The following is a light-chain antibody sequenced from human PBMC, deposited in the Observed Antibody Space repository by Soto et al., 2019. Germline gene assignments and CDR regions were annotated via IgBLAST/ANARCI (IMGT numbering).Light chain of an antibody. CDR1: QSVSSSY. J-gene: IGKJ4*01. CDR2: GAS. Sequence: EIVLTQSPGTLSLSPGGRATLSCSASQSVSSSYLAWYQQKPGQAPRLLIYGASSRATGIPDRFSGSGSGTDFTLTISRLEPEDFAVYYCQQYGSSPPVTFGGGTKVDIK. CDR3: QQYGSSPPVT. V-gene: IGKV3-20*01.